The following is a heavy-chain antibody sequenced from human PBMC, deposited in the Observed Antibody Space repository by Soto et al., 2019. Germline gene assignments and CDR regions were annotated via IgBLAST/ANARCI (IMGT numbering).Heavy chain of an antibody. J-gene: IGHJ4*02. Sequence: QVQLQQWGAGLLKPSETLSLTCAVYGGSFSGYYWSWIRQPPGKGLEWIGEINHSGSTNYNPSLKSRVTISVDTSKNQFSLKLSSVTAADTAVYYCARVRRDLRYFDWSTHFDYWGQGTLVTVSS. V-gene: IGHV4-34*01. CDR2: INHSGST. D-gene: IGHD3-9*01. CDR1: GGSFSGYY. CDR3: ARVRRDLRYFDWSTHFDY.